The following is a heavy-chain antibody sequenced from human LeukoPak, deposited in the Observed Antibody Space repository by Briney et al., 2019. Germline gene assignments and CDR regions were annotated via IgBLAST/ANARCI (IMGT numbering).Heavy chain of an antibody. Sequence: SETLSLTCTVSGISINSHYLNWIRQPPGKGLEWIGHISGSGRTNYNPSLKSRVTMSVDTSKTQFSLNLKSLTAADTAVYYCVASPNQDLFDYWGQGPLVTVSS. V-gene: IGHV4-4*09. CDR3: VASPNQDLFDY. CDR2: ISGSGRT. J-gene: IGHJ4*02. CDR1: GISINSHY.